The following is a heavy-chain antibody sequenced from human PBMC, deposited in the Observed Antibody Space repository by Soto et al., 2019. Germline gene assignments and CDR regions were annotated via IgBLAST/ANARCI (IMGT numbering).Heavy chain of an antibody. Sequence: PGGSLRLSCTASGLTFGDYAMSWFRQAPGKGLEWVGFIRSKAYGGTTEYAASVKGRFTISRDDSKSIAYLQMNSLRTEDTAVYYCSRDLGIAVSTPLYWGQATLRTLSS. CDR1: GLTFGDYA. V-gene: IGHV3-49*03. J-gene: IGHJ4*02. CDR3: SRDLGIAVSTPLY. CDR2: IRSKAYGGTT. D-gene: IGHD6-19*01.